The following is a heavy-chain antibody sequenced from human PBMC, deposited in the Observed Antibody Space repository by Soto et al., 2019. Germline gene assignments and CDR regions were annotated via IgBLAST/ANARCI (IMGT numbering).Heavy chain of an antibody. J-gene: IGHJ5*02. Sequence: EVQLLESGGGLVQPGGSLRLSCAASGFTFSSYAMSWVRQAPGKGLEWVSTIGGSGGSTYYADSVKGRFTISRDNSKNTLYLQMNSLRAEDTAVYYCAKDQYVVVTTNWFDPWVQGTLVTVSS. V-gene: IGHV3-23*01. D-gene: IGHD2-21*02. CDR2: IGGSGGST. CDR1: GFTFSSYA. CDR3: AKDQYVVVTTNWFDP.